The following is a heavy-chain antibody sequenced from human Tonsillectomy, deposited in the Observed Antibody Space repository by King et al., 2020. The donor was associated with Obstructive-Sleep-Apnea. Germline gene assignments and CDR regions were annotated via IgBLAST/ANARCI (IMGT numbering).Heavy chain of an antibody. CDR2: ISYDGISK. Sequence: QVQLVESGGGVVQPGRSLRLSCAASGFTFSSYAMHWVRQAPGKGLEWVAVISYDGISKNYADSVKGRFTMSRDNSKDTLHLHMNSLRDEDTAVYYCAKESGQYGDYVLHYWGQGTLVTVSS. CDR3: AKESGQYGDYVLHY. CDR1: GFTFSSYA. V-gene: IGHV3-30*04. D-gene: IGHD4-17*01. J-gene: IGHJ4*02.